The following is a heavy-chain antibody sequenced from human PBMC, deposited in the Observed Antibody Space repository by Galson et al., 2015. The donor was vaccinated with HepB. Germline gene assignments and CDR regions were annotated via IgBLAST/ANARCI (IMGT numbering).Heavy chain of an antibody. Sequence: SLRLSCAASGFTFSSYGMNWVRQAPGKGLEWVSTINGVSSYIYYADSVKGRFSISRDNAKNSLYLQMNSLRAEDTAVYYCARGPDIAVAYYYMDVWGKGTTVTVSS. D-gene: IGHD2-15*01. CDR2: INGVSSYI. J-gene: IGHJ6*03. CDR3: ARGPDIAVAYYYMDV. CDR1: GFTFSSYG. V-gene: IGHV3-21*01.